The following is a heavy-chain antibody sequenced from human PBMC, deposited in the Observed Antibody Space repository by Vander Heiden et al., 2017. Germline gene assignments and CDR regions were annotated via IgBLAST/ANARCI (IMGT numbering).Heavy chain of an antibody. D-gene: IGHD3-22*01. J-gene: IGHJ4*02. CDR2: ISSSGSTI. V-gene: IGHV3-11*01. Sequence: QVQLVESGGGLVKPGGSLRLSCAASGFTFSDYYMGWIRQAPGKGLEWVSYISSSGSTIYYADSVKGRVTISRDNAKNSLYLQMNSLRAEDTAVYYCASENPYYYDSSGYRFDYWGQGTLVTVSS. CDR3: ASENPYYYDSSGYRFDY. CDR1: GFTFSDYY.